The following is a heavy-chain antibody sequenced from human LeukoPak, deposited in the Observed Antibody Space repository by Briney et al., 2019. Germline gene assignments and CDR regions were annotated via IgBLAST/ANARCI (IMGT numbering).Heavy chain of an antibody. V-gene: IGHV4-34*01. CDR2: INHSGST. Sequence: PGGSLRLSCAASGFTFSSYSMSWIRQPPGKGLEWIGEINHSGSTNYNPSLKSQFTMSVVTSKNQFSLRLSSMTAADTAVYYCARQREGYFDLWGRGTLVTVSS. CDR3: ARQREGYFDL. CDR1: GFTFSSYS. J-gene: IGHJ2*01.